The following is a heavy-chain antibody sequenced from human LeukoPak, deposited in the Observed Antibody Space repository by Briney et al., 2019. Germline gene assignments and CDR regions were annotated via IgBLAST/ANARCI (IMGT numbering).Heavy chain of an antibody. V-gene: IGHV5-51*01. Sequence: GESLQISCKGSGYSFTTYWIGWVRQMPGKGLEWMGIIHPSDYDTRYRPSFQGQVTISADRSISTAYLQWSSLKASDTAIYYCARHVDCSGGTCSLDYWGQGTLVTVSS. CDR2: IHPSDYDT. CDR1: GYSFTTYW. CDR3: ARHVDCSGGTCSLDY. J-gene: IGHJ4*02. D-gene: IGHD2-15*01.